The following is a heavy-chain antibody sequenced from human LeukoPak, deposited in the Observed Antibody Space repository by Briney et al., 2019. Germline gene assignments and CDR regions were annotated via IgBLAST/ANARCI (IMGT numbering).Heavy chain of an antibody. CDR3: ACGARNFGGWGGMDL. J-gene: IGHJ6*04. D-gene: IGHD3-16*01. CDR1: GYTFGACS. Sequence: GASVKVDCKTSGYTFGACSIHWVRKAPGEGLEMIRRINPSRGDTDHAEKIQDWITMTRDTSINTVKMNLSRLKSDDTAIYYCACGARNFGGWGGMDLWGKGTTVTVSS. V-gene: IGHV1-2*04. CDR2: INPSRGDT.